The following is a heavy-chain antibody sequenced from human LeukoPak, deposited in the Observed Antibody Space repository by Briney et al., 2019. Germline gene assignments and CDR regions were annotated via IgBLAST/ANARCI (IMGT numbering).Heavy chain of an antibody. Sequence: GGSLRLSCAASGFTFTCCWMSWVRHTPGEGLEWVASIKQNGGEKFYADSVKGRFTISRDNAKNPLYLQLNSLRAEDTAVYYCARVPGVTRYFDSWGQGILVTVSS. CDR2: IKQNGGEK. J-gene: IGHJ4*02. V-gene: IGHV3-7*01. CDR3: ARVPGVTRYFDS. D-gene: IGHD4-23*01. CDR1: GFTFTCCW.